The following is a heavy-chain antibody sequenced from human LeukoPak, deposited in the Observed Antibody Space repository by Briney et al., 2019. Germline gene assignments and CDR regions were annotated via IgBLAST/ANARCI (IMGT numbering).Heavy chain of an antibody. CDR3: ARRRVTVVRGVDITSYYFDY. CDR1: GYSISSGYY. J-gene: IGHJ4*02. D-gene: IGHD3-10*01. Sequence: SETLSLTCTVSGYSISSGYYWGWIRQPPGKGLEWIGSIYHSGSTYYNPSLKSRVTISVDTSKNQFSLKLSSVTAADTALYYCARRRVTVVRGVDITSYYFDYWGQGTLVTVSS. CDR2: IYHSGST. V-gene: IGHV4-38-2*02.